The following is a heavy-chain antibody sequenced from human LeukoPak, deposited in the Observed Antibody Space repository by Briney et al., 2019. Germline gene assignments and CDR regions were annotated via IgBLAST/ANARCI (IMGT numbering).Heavy chain of an antibody. CDR1: GFTVSSNY. J-gene: IGHJ6*02. CDR3: ARDPPGYYDSSGYYYLENGMDV. D-gene: IGHD3-22*01. V-gene: IGHV3-53*01. CDR2: IYSGGST. Sequence: GGSLRLSCAASGFTVSSNYMSWVRQAPGKGLEWVSVIYSGGSTYYADSVKGRFTISRDNSKNTLYLQMNSLRAEDTAVYYCARDPPGYYDSSGYYYLENGMDVWGQGTTVTVSS.